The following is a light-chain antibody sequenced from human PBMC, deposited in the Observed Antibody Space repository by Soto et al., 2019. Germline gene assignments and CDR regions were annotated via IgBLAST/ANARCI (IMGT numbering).Light chain of an antibody. Sequence: DIQMTQSPSSLSASVGDRVTVTCRASQSIGRYLNWYQQKPGKAPKLLIYDVSSLQTGVPSRFSGDESGTDFNLNISGLQPEDFATYYCQQSFSAPRTFGQGTKLEIQ. V-gene: IGKV1-39*01. CDR2: DVS. CDR1: QSIGRY. CDR3: QQSFSAPRT. J-gene: IGKJ2*01.